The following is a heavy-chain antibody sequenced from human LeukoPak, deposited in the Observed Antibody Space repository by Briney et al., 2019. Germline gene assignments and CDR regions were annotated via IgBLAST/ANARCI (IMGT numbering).Heavy chain of an antibody. V-gene: IGHV4-59*12. CDR2: LSYSGST. CDR1: GGSISSYY. Sequence: PSETLSLTCTVSGGSISSYYWSWIRQPPGKGLEWIGYLSYSGSTNYNPSLKSRVTISVDTSKNQFSLKLGSVTAADTAVYYCARDLVENSRGHDFWGQGILVIVSS. J-gene: IGHJ4*02. D-gene: IGHD2-15*01. CDR3: ARDLVENSRGHDF.